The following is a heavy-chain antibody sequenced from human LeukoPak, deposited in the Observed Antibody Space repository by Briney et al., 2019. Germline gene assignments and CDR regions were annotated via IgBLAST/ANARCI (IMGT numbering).Heavy chain of an antibody. Sequence: GASVKVSCKAAASIFTDFYINLVRQAPGQGLEWMGWINPNTGATHFAQKFQDRLTMTRDTSISTAYMELTTLNSDDTAGYYCARDDPQDYEILTGHYHVFDVWGQGTMVIVSS. CDR3: ARDDPQDYEILTGHYHVFDV. V-gene: IGHV1-2*02. CDR2: INPNTGAT. D-gene: IGHD3-9*01. CDR1: ASIFTDFY. J-gene: IGHJ3*01.